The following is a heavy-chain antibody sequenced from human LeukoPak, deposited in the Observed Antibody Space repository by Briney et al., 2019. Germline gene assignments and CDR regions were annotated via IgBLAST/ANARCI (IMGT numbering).Heavy chain of an antibody. J-gene: IGHJ3*02. D-gene: IGHD2-2*03. CDR3: ARDFKLVDIVVVPAAMEAFDI. Sequence: ASVKVSCKASRYTFTSYDINWVRQATGQGLEWMGWMNPNSGNTGYAQKFQGRVTMTRNTSISTAYMELSSLRSEDTAVYYCARDFKLVDIVVVPAAMEAFDIWGQGTMVTVSS. CDR2: MNPNSGNT. CDR1: RYTFTSYD. V-gene: IGHV1-8*01.